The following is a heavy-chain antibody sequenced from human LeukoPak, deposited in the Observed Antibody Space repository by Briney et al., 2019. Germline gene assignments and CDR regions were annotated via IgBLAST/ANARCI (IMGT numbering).Heavy chain of an antibody. CDR2: IYDSGST. CDR3: ARGLYYYDSSGYYY. J-gene: IGHJ4*02. CDR1: GGSIRSSYYY. D-gene: IGHD3-22*01. V-gene: IGHV4-39*07. Sequence: PSETLSLTCTVSGGSIRSSYYYWGWIRQPPGKGLEWIGSIYDSGSTYYNPSLKSRVTISVDTSKNQFSLKLSSVTAADTVVYYCARGLYYYDSSGYYYWGQGTLVTVSS.